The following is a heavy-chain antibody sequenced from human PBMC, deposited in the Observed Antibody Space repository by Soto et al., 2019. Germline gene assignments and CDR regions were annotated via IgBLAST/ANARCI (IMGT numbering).Heavy chain of an antibody. V-gene: IGHV1-3*01. CDR2: INAGNGNT. D-gene: IGHD2-8*01. J-gene: IGHJ5*02. Sequence: QVQLVQSGAEVKKPGASVKVSCKASGYTFTSYAMHWVRQAPGQRLEWMGWINAGNGNTKYSQKFQGRVTMTTDTFTSTAYMELRSLSSDDTAVYYCARIPNERGGWFDPWGQGTLVTVSS. CDR3: ARIPNERGGWFDP. CDR1: GYTFTSYA.